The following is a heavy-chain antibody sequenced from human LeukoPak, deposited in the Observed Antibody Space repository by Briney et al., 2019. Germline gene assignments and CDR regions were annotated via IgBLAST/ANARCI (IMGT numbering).Heavy chain of an antibody. D-gene: IGHD5-18*01. Sequence: PSETLSLTCTVSGYSISSGYYWGWIRQPPGKGLEWIGSIYHSGSTYYNPSLKSRVTISVDTSKNQFSLKLGSVTAADTAVYYCARVSEEWAGYYYYYYYMDVWGKGTTVTVSS. CDR3: ARVSEEWAGYYYYYYYMDV. J-gene: IGHJ6*03. V-gene: IGHV4-38-2*02. CDR1: GYSISSGYY. CDR2: IYHSGST.